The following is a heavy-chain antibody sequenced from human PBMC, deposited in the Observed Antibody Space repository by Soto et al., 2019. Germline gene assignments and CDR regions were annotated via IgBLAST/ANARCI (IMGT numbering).Heavy chain of an antibody. CDR2: IYSTGTT. CDR3: AKDGRGSGSHYNSFGY. D-gene: IGHD3-10*01. V-gene: IGHV3-53*01. Sequence: ESGGGLIQPGGSLKLSCAASGFTVGNNYMSWVRQAPGKGLEWVSLIYSTGTTKYADSVKGRFTVSRDNAKNTLYLQMNSLRAEDTDVYYCAKDGRGSGSHYNSFGYWGQGTLVTVSS. CDR1: GFTVGNNY. J-gene: IGHJ4*02.